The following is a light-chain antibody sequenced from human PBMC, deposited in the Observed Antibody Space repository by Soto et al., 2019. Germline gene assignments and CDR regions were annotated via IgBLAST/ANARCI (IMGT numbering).Light chain of an antibody. CDR3: SSYTSSSPLG. CDR1: SSDVGGYNY. V-gene: IGLV2-14*01. CDR2: EVS. Sequence: QSALTQPASVSGSPGQSITISCTGTSSDVGGYNYVSWYQQHPGKAPKHMIYEVSNRPSGVSNRFSGSKSGNTASLTISGLQAEDEADYYCSSYTSSSPLGFGGGTKLTVL. J-gene: IGLJ3*02.